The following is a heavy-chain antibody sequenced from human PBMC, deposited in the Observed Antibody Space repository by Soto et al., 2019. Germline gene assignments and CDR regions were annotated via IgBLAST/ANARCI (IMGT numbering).Heavy chain of an antibody. CDR3: ARGRGRRSPGAGTYSTPTFDI. D-gene: IGHD1-1*01. V-gene: IGHV4-34*01. CDR1: GGSFSGYY. CDR2: IKHSGST. J-gene: IGHJ3*02. Sequence: AETLSLTFAVYGGSFSGYYWSGIRQPPGKGLEWIGEIKHSGSTNYTPSLKSRVTISVDTSKNQFSLELSSVAAADTAVYYCARGRGRRSPGAGTYSTPTFDIWGQGTMVTVSS.